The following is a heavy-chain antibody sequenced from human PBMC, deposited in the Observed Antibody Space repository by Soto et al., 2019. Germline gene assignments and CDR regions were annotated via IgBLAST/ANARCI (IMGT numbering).Heavy chain of an antibody. CDR1: GGTFSSYA. V-gene: IGHV1-69*13. CDR2: IIPIFGTA. J-gene: IGHJ5*02. CDR3: ARVRGQLWSNGYNWFDP. D-gene: IGHD5-18*01. Sequence: AASVKVSCKASGGTFSSYAISWVRQAPGQGLEWMGGIIPIFGTANYAQKFQGRVTITADESTSTAYMELSSLRSEDTAVYYCARVRGQLWSNGYNWFDPWGQGTLVTVSS.